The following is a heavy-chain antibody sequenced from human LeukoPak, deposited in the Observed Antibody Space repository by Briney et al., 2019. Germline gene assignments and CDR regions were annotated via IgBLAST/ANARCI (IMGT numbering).Heavy chain of an antibody. V-gene: IGHV4-30-4*08. CDR1: GGSISSGDFY. Sequence: SETLSLTCTVSGGSISSGDFYWSWIRQPPGKGLEWIGYIYHSGSTYYNPSLKSRLTMSIDTSKNQFSLKLSSVTAADTAVYYCARGSRGGYCSSTSCVYNWFDPWGQGTLVTVS. D-gene: IGHD2-2*01. CDR3: ARGSRGGYCSSTSCVYNWFDP. J-gene: IGHJ5*02. CDR2: IYHSGST.